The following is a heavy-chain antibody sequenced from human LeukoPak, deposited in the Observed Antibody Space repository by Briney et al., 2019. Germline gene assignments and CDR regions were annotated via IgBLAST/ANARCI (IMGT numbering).Heavy chain of an antibody. CDR3: AREDSRKDSPVDY. J-gene: IGHJ4*02. CDR2: ISRGGSSK. CDR1: GFRFSDYY. D-gene: IGHD1-14*01. V-gene: IGHV3-11*01. Sequence: GGSLRLSCAASGFRFSDYYMSWIRQAPGKGLEWVSSISRGGSSKYSADSVKGRFTISRDNAKNSLDLQMDSLRAEDTAVYYCAREDSRKDSPVDYWGQGTLVTVSS.